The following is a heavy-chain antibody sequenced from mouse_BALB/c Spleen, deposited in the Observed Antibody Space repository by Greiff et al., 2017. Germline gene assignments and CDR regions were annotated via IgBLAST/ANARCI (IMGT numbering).Heavy chain of an antibody. Sequence: VQLKESGPELMKPGASVKISCKASGYSFTSYYMNWVKQSHGKSLEWIGYIDPFNGDTSYNQKFKGKATLTVDKYSSTAYMRLSSLTSEDSAVYYYARRGGYCVFDDWGEGTTLTVSS. D-gene: IGHD2-3*01. CDR1: GYSFTSYY. V-gene: IGHV1-28*01. CDR2: IDPFNGDT. J-gene: IGHJ2*01. CDR3: ARRGGYCVFDD.